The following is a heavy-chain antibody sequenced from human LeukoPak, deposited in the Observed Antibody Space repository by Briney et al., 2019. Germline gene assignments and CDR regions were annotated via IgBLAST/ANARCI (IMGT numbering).Heavy chain of an antibody. Sequence: GRSLRLSCAASGFTFDDYAMHWVRQTPGKGLEWVSGISWNSGCIGYADSVKGRFTISRDNAKNSLYLQMNSLRAEDTALYYCAKMMGVAVAGFFDYWGQGTLVTVSS. CDR2: ISWNSGCI. D-gene: IGHD6-19*01. J-gene: IGHJ4*02. V-gene: IGHV3-9*01. CDR1: GFTFDDYA. CDR3: AKMMGVAVAGFFDY.